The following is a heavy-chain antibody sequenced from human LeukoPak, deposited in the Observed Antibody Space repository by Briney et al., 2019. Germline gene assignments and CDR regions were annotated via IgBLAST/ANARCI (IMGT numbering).Heavy chain of an antibody. Sequence: GRSLRLSCAASGFTFSSYAMHWVRQAPGKGLEWVAVISYDGSNKYYADSVKGRFTISRDNSKNTLYLQMNSLRAEDTAVYYCARDRAAGAGTIYYYYGMDVWGQGTTVTVSS. V-gene: IGHV3-30-3*01. D-gene: IGHD6-13*01. CDR2: ISYDGSNK. CDR3: ARDRAAGAGTIYYYYGMDV. J-gene: IGHJ6*02. CDR1: GFTFSSYA.